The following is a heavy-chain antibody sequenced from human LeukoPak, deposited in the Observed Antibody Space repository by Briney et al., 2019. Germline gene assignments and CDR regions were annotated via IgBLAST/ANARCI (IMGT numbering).Heavy chain of an antibody. CDR2: IYYSGST. D-gene: IGHD2-2*01. Sequence: SQTLSLTCTVSGGSISSGGSYWSWIRQHPGKGLEWIGYIYYSGSTYYNPSLKSRVTISVDTSKNQFSLKLSSVTAADTAVYYCARGPYCSRTSCFGMDVWGQGTTVTVSS. V-gene: IGHV4-31*03. CDR3: ARGPYCSRTSCFGMDV. CDR1: GGSISSGGSY. J-gene: IGHJ6*02.